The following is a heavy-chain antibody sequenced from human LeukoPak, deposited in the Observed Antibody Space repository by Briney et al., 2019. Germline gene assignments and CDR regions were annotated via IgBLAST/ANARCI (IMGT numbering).Heavy chain of an antibody. D-gene: IGHD3-10*01. V-gene: IGHV3-33*01. Sequence: GGSLRLSCAASGFTFSAYGMHWVRQAPGKGLEWVAVIWRDGSNENYPDSVKGRFTISRDNSENTLFLQMNSLRTEDTAVYYCARDFGARPFDIWGQGTMVTVSS. CDR2: IWRDGSNE. CDR1: GFTFSAYG. CDR3: ARDFGARPFDI. J-gene: IGHJ3*02.